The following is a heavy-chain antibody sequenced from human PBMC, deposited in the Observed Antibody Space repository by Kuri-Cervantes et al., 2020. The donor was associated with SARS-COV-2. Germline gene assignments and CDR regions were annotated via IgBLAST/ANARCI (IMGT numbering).Heavy chain of an antibody. CDR1: GFTFSSYW. J-gene: IGHJ4*02. Sequence: GGSPRLSCAASGFTFSSYWMSWVRQAPGKGLEWVANIKQDGSEKYYVDSVKGRFTISRDNAKNSLYLQMNSLRAEDTAVYYCARVLLEGSCCGEYYLDYWGQGTLVTVSS. CDR3: ARVLLEGSCCGEYYLDY. V-gene: IGHV3-7*01. CDR2: IKQDGSEK. D-gene: IGHD1-26*01.